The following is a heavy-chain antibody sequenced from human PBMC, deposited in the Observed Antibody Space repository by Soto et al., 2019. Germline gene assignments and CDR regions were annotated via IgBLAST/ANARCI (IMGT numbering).Heavy chain of an antibody. CDR1: GYTFTSYG. CDR2: ISAHNGNT. J-gene: IGHJ4*02. Sequence: QVHLVQSGAEVKKPGASVKVSCKGSGYTFTSYGITWVRQAPGQGLDWMGLISAHNGNTNYAQKLQGRVTVTTDTSTSTAYMELRSLRSDDTAVYYCERGRYGDYWGQGALVTVYS. CDR3: ERGRYGDY. D-gene: IGHD1-1*01. V-gene: IGHV1-18*01.